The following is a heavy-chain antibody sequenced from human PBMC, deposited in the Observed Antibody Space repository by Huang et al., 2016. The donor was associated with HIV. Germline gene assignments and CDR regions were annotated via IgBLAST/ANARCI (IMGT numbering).Heavy chain of an antibody. CDR2: INGGNGET. CDR1: GYTFSSHA. D-gene: IGHD3-3*01. Sequence: QVQLVQSGAEVKKPGTSVKVSCKTSGYTFSSHALHWLRQAPGQRPEWMGWINGGNGETKYSQKFQGRVTITSDTSANIGYMELNSLLSEDTAVYYGARDPLDIRRHCDFWGQGSLVTVSS. CDR3: ARDPLDIRRHCDF. V-gene: IGHV1-3*01. J-gene: IGHJ4*02.